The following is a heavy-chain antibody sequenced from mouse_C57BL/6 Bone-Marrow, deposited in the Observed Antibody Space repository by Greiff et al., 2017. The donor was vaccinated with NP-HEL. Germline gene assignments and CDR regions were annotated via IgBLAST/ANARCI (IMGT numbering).Heavy chain of an antibody. CDR2: IHPSDSDT. CDR1: GYTFTSYW. D-gene: IGHD3-2*02. J-gene: IGHJ4*01. Sequence: QVQLQQPGAELVKPGASVKVSCKASGYTFTSYWMHWVKQRPGQGLEWIGRIHPSDSDTNYNQQFKGKATLTVDKSSSTAYMQLSSLTSEDSAVYYCAIEFSRQLRLRGAMDYWGQGTSVTVSS. CDR3: AIEFSRQLRLRGAMDY. V-gene: IGHV1-74*01.